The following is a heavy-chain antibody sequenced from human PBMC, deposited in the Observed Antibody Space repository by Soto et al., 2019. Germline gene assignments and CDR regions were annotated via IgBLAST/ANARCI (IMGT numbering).Heavy chain of an antibody. CDR2: IDPSDSYT. D-gene: IGHD1-26*01. V-gene: IGHV5-10-1*01. Sequence: PGESLKISCKGSGYSFTSYWISWVRQMPGKGLEWMGRIDPSDSYTNYSPSFQGHVTISADKSTSTAYLQWSSLKASDTAMYYCASSGSYYLDNWFDPWGQGTLVTVSS. J-gene: IGHJ5*02. CDR3: ASSGSYYLDNWFDP. CDR1: GYSFTSYW.